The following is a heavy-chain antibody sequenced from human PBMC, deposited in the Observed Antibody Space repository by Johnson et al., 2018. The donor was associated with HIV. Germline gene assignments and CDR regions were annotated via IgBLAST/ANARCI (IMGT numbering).Heavy chain of an antibody. D-gene: IGHD1-1*01. J-gene: IGHJ3*02. CDR3: ANFYTDNTLGLFGAFDI. CDR2: ISYDGSNK. Sequence: VQLVESGGGVVQPGRSLRLSCAASGFTFSSYAMHWVRQAPGKGLEWVAVISYDGSNKYYADSVKGRFTLSRDNSKNTLYLQMNSLRAEDTAVYYCANFYTDNTLGLFGAFDIWGQGTMVTVSS. CDR1: GFTFSSYA. V-gene: IGHV3-30*04.